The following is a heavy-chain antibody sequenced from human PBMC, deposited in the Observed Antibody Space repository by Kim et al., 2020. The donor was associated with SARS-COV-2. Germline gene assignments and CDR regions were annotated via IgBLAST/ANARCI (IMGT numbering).Heavy chain of an antibody. Sequence: YADYVKGRFTISRDNSKNTLNLQMNSRRAEDTAVYYCARDGQVGATTGRDYWGQGTLVTVSS. D-gene: IGHD1-26*01. V-gene: IGHV3-33*01. CDR3: ARDGQVGATTGRDY. J-gene: IGHJ4*02.